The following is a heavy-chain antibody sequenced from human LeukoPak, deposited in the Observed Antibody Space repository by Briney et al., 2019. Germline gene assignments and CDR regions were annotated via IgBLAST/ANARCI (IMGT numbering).Heavy chain of an antibody. J-gene: IGHJ6*02. CDR2: INSDGSST. V-gene: IGHV3-74*01. D-gene: IGHD3-16*01. CDR3: ATYTHWVAGDV. CDR1: GFTFTNYW. Sequence: PGGSLRLSCAASGFTFTNYWMHWVRQAPGKGPVWLSRINSDGSSTTYADSVKGRFTISRDNARNSLYLQMGSLRAEDTAVYYCATYTHWVAGDVWGQGTTVTVSS.